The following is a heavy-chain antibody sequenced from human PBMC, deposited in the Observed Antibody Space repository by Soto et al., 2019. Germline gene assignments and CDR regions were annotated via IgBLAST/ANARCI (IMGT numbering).Heavy chain of an antibody. CDR1: GFRLSSYW. D-gene: IGHD6-19*01. Sequence: GGSLGLSCAASGFRLSSYWMHWVRQAPGKGLVWVSRINSDGTSTTYADSVKGRFTISRDNAKNTLYLQMNSLRGEDTAVYYCASRQWLDPLPVIWGQGTLVTVSS. J-gene: IGHJ4*02. CDR2: INSDGTST. CDR3: ASRQWLDPLPVI. V-gene: IGHV3-74*03.